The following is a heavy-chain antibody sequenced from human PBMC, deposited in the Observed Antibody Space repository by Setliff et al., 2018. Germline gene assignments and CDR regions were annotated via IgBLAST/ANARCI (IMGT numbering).Heavy chain of an antibody. V-gene: IGHV1-69*15. CDR1: GGSFNTYG. CDR2: IIPLFGTT. D-gene: IGHD3-22*01. CDR3: ARDTRDKYDSSGYYLSLDS. Sequence: VKVSCKASGGSFNTYGFSWVRQAPGQGLEWMGRIIPLFGTTTYAQKFRGRVTITADEVARTAYMELSTLRSEDTAVYYCARDTRDKYDSSGYYLSLDSWGQGSLVTVSS. J-gene: IGHJ4*02.